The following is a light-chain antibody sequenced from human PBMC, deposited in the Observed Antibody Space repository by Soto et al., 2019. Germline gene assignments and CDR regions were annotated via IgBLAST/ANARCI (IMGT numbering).Light chain of an antibody. CDR3: QQRGNWPLPWT. CDR2: NAS. J-gene: IGKJ1*01. V-gene: IGKV3-11*01. Sequence: EIVLTQSPATLSLSPGERATLSCRASQTVGNYLAWYQQKPGQVPRLLIYNASNRATGVPVRFSGSGSGTEFTLTITSLGPEDFAVYYCQQRGNWPLPWTFGQGAKVEI. CDR1: QTVGNY.